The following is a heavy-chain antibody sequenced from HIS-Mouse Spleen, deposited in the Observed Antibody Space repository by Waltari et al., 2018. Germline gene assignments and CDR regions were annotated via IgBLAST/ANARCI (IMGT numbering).Heavy chain of an antibody. D-gene: IGHD6-19*01. Sequence: QVQLVESGGGVVQPGRSLRLSCAASGFTFSSDGMHWVRQVPGKGLEWVAVISYDGSNKYYADSVKGRFTISRDNSKNTLYLQMNSLRAEDTAVYYCAKASSGWLDYWGQGTLVTVSS. CDR1: GFTFSSDG. V-gene: IGHV3-30*18. CDR3: AKASSGWLDY. J-gene: IGHJ4*02. CDR2: ISYDGSNK.